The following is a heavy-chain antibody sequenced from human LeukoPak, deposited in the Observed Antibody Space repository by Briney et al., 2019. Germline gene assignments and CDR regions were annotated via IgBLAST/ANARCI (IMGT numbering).Heavy chain of an antibody. CDR3: TTAGYTYGYDY. J-gene: IGHJ4*02. CDR2: IKSKTDGGTT. V-gene: IGHV3-15*01. D-gene: IGHD5-18*01. CDR1: GFTFTNAW. Sequence: GGSLRLSCAASGFTFTNAWMSWVRQAPGKGLEWVGRIKSKTDGGTTDYAAPVKGRFTISRDDSKNTLCLQMNSLKTGDTAVYYCTTAGYTYGYDYWGQGTLVTVSS.